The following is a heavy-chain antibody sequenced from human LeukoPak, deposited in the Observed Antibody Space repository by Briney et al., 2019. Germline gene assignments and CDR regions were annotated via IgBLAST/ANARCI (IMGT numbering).Heavy chain of an antibody. CDR3: ARQKRGYSSAIDY. CDR1: GGTFSSYA. Sequence: GALVKVSCKASGGTFSSYAISWVRQAPGQGLEWMGGIIPIFGTANYAQKFQGRVTITADESTSTAYMELSSLRSEDTAVYYCARQKRGYSSAIDYWGQGTLVTVSS. CDR2: IIPIFGTA. V-gene: IGHV1-69*13. D-gene: IGHD6-19*01. J-gene: IGHJ4*02.